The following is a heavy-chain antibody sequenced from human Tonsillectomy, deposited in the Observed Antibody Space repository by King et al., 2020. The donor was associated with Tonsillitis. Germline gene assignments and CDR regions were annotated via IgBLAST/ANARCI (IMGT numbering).Heavy chain of an antibody. V-gene: IGHV1-8*01. CDR3: ARVSLTYCSGTSCYAYYYYGMDV. J-gene: IGHJ6*02. CDR1: GNTFTSYD. CDR2: MNPNSGNT. Sequence: VQLVESGAEVKKPGASVKVSCKASGNTFTSYDVNWVRQATGQGLEWMGWMNPNSGNTGYAQKFQGRVTMTRNTSISTAYMELSSLRSEDAAVYYCARVSLTYCSGTSCYAYYYYGMDVWGQGTTVTVSS. D-gene: IGHD2-2*01.